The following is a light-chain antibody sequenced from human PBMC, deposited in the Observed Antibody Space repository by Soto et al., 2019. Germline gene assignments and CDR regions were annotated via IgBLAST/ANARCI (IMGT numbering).Light chain of an antibody. CDR1: QSVSSSH. V-gene: IGKV3-20*01. CDR3: QQYGSSPYT. Sequence: EVVLTQSPGTLSLSPGERATLSCRASQSVSSSHLAWYQQRPGQAPRLLIYGASKRATGISDRFSGSGSGTDFTLTISRLAPEDFAVYYCQQYGSSPYTFGQGTKLEIK. J-gene: IGKJ2*01. CDR2: GAS.